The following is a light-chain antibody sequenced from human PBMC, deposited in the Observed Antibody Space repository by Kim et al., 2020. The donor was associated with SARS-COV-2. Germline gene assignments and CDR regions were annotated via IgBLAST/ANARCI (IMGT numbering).Light chain of an antibody. CDR3: QSYDSSNPVV. CDR1: RGSIASNY. V-gene: IGLV6-57*03. CDR2: EDN. Sequence: KTVTTSCARSRGSIASNYVQWDQQRPGSAPTTVIYEDNQRPSGVPDRFSGSIDSSSNSASLTISGLKTEDEADYYCQSYDSSNPVVFGGGTQLTVL. J-gene: IGLJ2*01.